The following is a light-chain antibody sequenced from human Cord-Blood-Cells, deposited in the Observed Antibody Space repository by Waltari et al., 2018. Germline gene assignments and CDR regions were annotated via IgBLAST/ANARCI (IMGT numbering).Light chain of an antibody. CDR1: SSDVGGYNY. V-gene: IGLV2-11*01. Sequence: QSALTQPRSVSGSPGQSVTISCTGTSSDVGGYNYVYWYQQHPGKAPKLMIYDVSKRPSGVPDRCSGSKAGNTASLTISGLEAEDEADYYCCSYAGSYTFFYVFGTGTKVTVL. CDR2: DVS. CDR3: CSYAGSYTFFYV. J-gene: IGLJ1*01.